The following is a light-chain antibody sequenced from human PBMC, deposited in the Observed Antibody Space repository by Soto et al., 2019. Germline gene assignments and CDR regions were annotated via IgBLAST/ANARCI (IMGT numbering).Light chain of an antibody. CDR1: NSNIGSDI. V-gene: IGLV1-44*01. J-gene: IGLJ1*01. Sequence: QAVVTQPPSASGTPGQRATISCCGSNSNIGSDIVNCYQLLPGAAPEVLINTTNQRPSGVPERFSGSKSGTSASLAISGLQSEDGANSSCATWDGGLSGPFVFGTGTKVTVL. CDR2: TTN. CDR3: ATWDGGLSGPFV.